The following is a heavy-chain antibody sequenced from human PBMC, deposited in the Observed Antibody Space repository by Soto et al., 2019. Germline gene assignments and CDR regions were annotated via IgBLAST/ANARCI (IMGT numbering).Heavy chain of an antibody. CDR3: ARVRSGLALGVDAFDI. Sequence: GGSLRLSCAASGFTFSSYWMSWVRQAPGKGLEWVANIKQDGSEKYYVDSVKGRFTISRDNAKNSLYLQMNSLRAEDTAVYYCARVRSGLALGVDAFDIWGQGTMVTVS. V-gene: IGHV3-7*01. CDR1: GFTFSSYW. D-gene: IGHD6-19*01. J-gene: IGHJ3*02. CDR2: IKQDGSEK.